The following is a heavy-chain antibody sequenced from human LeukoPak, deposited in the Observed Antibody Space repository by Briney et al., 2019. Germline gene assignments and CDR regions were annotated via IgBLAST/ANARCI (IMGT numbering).Heavy chain of an antibody. CDR1: GFTFSSYA. CDR3: ARDPPYSSSAGYYYYYMDV. J-gene: IGHJ6*03. V-gene: IGHV3-30-3*01. Sequence: GGSLRLSCAASGFTFSSYAMHWVRQAPGKGLEWVAVISYDGSNKYYADSVKGRFTISRDNSKNTLYLQMNSLRAEDTAVYYCARDPPYSSSAGYYYYYMDVWGKGTTVTVSS. CDR2: ISYDGSNK. D-gene: IGHD6-6*01.